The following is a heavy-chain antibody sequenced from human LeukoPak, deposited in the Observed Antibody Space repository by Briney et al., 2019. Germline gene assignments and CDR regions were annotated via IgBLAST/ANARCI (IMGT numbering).Heavy chain of an antibody. Sequence: ETLSLTCTVSGYSISSGYYWGWIRQAPGKGLEWVGRIKSKTHGGTTDYAAPVKGRFTISRDDSKNTLYLQVNSLKTEDTAVYYCSCSTRPGVDYWGQGTLVTVSS. J-gene: IGHJ4*02. CDR3: SCSTRPGVDY. D-gene: IGHD5/OR15-5a*01. CDR2: IKSKTHGGTT. V-gene: IGHV3-15*01. CDR1: GYSISSGYY.